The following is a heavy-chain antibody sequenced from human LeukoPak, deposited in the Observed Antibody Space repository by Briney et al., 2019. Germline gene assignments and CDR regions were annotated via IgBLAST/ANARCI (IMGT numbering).Heavy chain of an antibody. CDR1: GFTFSGYN. J-gene: IGHJ4*02. D-gene: IGHD2-8*02. CDR3: ARVPSTGYFDY. Sequence: GGSLRLSCAASGFTFSGYNMNWVRQAPGKGLEWVSSISSSSNYIYYADSVKGRFTTSRDNAKNSLYLQMNSLRTEDAAVYYCARVPSTGYFDYWGQGTLVTVSS. CDR2: ISSSSNYI. V-gene: IGHV3-21*01.